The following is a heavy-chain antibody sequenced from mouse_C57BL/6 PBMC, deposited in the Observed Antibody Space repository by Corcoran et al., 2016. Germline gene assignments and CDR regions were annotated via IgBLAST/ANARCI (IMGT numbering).Heavy chain of an antibody. CDR1: GYTFTTYG. J-gene: IGHJ2*01. D-gene: IGHD2-13*01. CDR3: ARSDYQDYFDY. CDR2: INTYSGVP. Sequence: QIQLVQSGPELKKPGETVKISCKASGYTFTTYGMSWVKQAPGKGLKWMGWINTYSGVPTYADDFKGRFAFSLETSASTAYLQINNLKNEDTATYFCARSDYQDYFDYGGQGTTLTVSS. V-gene: IGHV9-3*01.